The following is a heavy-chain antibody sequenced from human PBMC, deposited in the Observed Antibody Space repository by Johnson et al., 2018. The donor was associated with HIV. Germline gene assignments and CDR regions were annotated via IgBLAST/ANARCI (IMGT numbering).Heavy chain of an antibody. D-gene: IGHD1-26*01. CDR3: VSADRGSA. CDR1: GFTFSNYW. Sequence: VQLVESGGGLVQPGGSLRLSCAASGFTFSNYWMSWVRQAPGKGLEWVANINQDGSETYYVDSVKGRFTISRDNAKNSLNLQMNSLRAEDTAVYYCVSADRGSAWGQGTTVTVSS. CDR2: INQDGSET. V-gene: IGHV3-7*05. J-gene: IGHJ3*01.